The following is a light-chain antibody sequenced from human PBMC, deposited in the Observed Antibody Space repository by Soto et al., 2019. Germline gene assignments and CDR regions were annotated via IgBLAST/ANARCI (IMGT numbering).Light chain of an antibody. Sequence: QSALTQPASVSGSPGQSITISCTGTSSDVGGYNYVSWYQQHPGKAPKLMIYEVSNRPSGVSIRFSGSKSGNTASLTISELQAEYEADYYCNSYISSGTLVFGTGTKLTVL. CDR1: SSDVGGYNY. V-gene: IGLV2-14*01. CDR3: NSYISSGTLV. J-gene: IGLJ1*01. CDR2: EVS.